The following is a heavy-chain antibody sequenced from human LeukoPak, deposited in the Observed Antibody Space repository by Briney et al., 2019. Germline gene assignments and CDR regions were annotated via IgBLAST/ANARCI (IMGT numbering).Heavy chain of an antibody. V-gene: IGHV3-7*01. CDR2: IKQDGSKE. CDR3: AGRSGSFDQ. Sequence: GGSLRLSCAASGFTFRNYWMSWVRQAPGKGLEWVANIKQDGSKENYLDSVKGRFTISRDNSQNSLYLQMNSLRVEDTAVYYCAGRSGSFDQWGQGTLVTVSS. J-gene: IGHJ4*02. CDR1: GFTFRNYW. D-gene: IGHD3-10*01.